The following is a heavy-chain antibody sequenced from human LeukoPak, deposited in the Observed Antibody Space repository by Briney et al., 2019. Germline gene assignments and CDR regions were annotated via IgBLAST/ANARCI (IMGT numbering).Heavy chain of an antibody. CDR1: GYTFTSYG. Sequence: GASVKVSCKASGYTFTSYGISWVRQAPGQGLEWMGWISAYNGNTNYAQKLQGRVTKTTDTSTSTAYMELRSLRSDDTAVYYCARDPLGAVAGNWDYWGQGTLVTVSS. CDR2: ISAYNGNT. D-gene: IGHD6-19*01. CDR3: ARDPLGAVAGNWDY. V-gene: IGHV1-18*01. J-gene: IGHJ4*02.